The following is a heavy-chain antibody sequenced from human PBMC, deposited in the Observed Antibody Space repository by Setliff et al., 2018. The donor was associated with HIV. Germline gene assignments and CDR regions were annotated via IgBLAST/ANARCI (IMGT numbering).Heavy chain of an antibody. CDR2: IYPGDSDT. Sequence: RGESLKISCQASGYSFTNFWIGWVRQMPGKGLEWMGIIYPGDSDTTYSPSFQGQVTISADKSTSTAYLQWSSLQASDTAMYFCARGGLAYYPSWHFDFWGRGTLVTVSS. CDR1: GYSFTNFW. V-gene: IGHV5-51*01. CDR3: ARGGLAYYPSWHFDF. J-gene: IGHJ2*01. D-gene: IGHD3-22*01.